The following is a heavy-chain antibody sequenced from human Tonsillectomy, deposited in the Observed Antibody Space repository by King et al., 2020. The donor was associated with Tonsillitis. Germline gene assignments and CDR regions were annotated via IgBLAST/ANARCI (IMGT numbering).Heavy chain of an antibody. V-gene: IGHV3-30*02. CDR1: GFTFSSYG. J-gene: IGHJ6*04. CDR3: AKVKVWVVSADDVYGMDV. D-gene: IGHD2-21*01. Sequence: VQLVESGGGVVQPGGSVRLSCAASGFTFSSYGMHWVRQAPGKGLEWVAFIRYDGSNKYYADSVKGRFTLTRDNSKNTLYLQMNSLRAEDTAVYFCAKVKVWVVSADDVYGMDVWGEGTTVTVSS. CDR2: IRYDGSNK.